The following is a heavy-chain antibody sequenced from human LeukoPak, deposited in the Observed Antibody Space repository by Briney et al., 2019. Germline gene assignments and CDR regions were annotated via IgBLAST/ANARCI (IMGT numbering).Heavy chain of an antibody. CDR1: GYTFTGYY. Sequence: ASVKVSCKASGYTFTGYYMHWVRQAPGQGLEWMGWINPNSGGTNYAQKFQGRVTMTRDMSTSTVYMELSSLRSEDTAVYYCAKDFGRPWAVAGHDAFDIWGQGTMVTVSS. CDR2: INPNSGGT. D-gene: IGHD6-19*01. J-gene: IGHJ3*02. CDR3: AKDFGRPWAVAGHDAFDI. V-gene: IGHV1-2*02.